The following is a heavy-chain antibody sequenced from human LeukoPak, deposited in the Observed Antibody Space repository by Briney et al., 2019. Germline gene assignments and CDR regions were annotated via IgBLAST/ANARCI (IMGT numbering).Heavy chain of an antibody. CDR3: ARRAGAYSHPYDY. D-gene: IGHD4/OR15-4a*01. J-gene: IGHJ4*02. V-gene: IGHV3-53*01. CDR1: GFTVSSNS. CDR2: IYSDNT. Sequence: GGSLGLSCTVSGFTVSSNSMSWVRQAPGKGLEWVSFIYSDNTHYSDSVKGRFTISRDNSKNTLYLQMNSLGAEDTAVYYCARRAGAYSHPYDYWGQGTLVTVSS.